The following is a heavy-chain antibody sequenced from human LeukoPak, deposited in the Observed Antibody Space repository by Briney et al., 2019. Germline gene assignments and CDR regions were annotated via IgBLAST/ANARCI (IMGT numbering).Heavy chain of an antibody. CDR1: GFTVSSNE. CDR2: ISSSSSYT. Sequence: PGGSLRLSCAASGFTVSSNEMIWVRQAPGKGLEWVSSISSSSSYTYYADSVKGRFTISRDNPKNSLYLQMNSLRAEDTAVYYCARGPGGARGSYFDYWGQGTLVTVSS. V-gene: IGHV3-21*01. J-gene: IGHJ4*02. CDR3: ARGPGGARGSYFDY. D-gene: IGHD3-16*01.